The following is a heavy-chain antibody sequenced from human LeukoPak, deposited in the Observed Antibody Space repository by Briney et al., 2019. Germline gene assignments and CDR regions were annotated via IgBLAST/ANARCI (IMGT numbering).Heavy chain of an antibody. D-gene: IGHD3-9*01. CDR1: GFTFSTYL. CDR2: INTDGSIT. V-gene: IGHV3-74*03. CDR3: ASLGTLVP. J-gene: IGHJ5*02. Sequence: PGGSLRLSCAASGFTFSTYLMHWVRPAPGKGLVWVSRINTDGSITTYADSVKGRFTISRDNAKNTLYLQMNSLRDEDTAVYYCASLGTLVPWGQGTLVTVSS.